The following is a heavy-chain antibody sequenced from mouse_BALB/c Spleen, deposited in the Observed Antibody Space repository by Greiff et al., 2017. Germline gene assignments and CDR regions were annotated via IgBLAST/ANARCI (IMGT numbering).Heavy chain of an antibody. CDR2: ISSGGGST. CDR1: GFAFSSYD. J-gene: IGHJ3*01. Sequence: EVNVVESGGGLVKPGGSLKLSCAASGFAFSSYDMSWVRQTPEKRLEWVAYISSGGGSTYYPDTVKGRFTISRDNAKNTLYLQMSSLKSEDTAMYYCASTLVPYWGQGTLVTVSA. V-gene: IGHV5-12-1*01. CDR3: ASTLVPY. D-gene: IGHD2-10*02.